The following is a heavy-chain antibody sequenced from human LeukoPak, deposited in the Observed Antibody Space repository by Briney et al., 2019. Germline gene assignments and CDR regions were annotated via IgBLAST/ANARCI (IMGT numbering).Heavy chain of an antibody. V-gene: IGHV3-66*03. Sequence: GGSLRLSCAVSGFRVSDYYVSWVRQAPGKGLEWVGLIRDSGEAFYADFVRGRFAISRDESENTLYLQMNSLRVEDTAVYFCARDRAALQDWVEFDPWGQGTPVIVSS. CDR2: IRDSGEA. CDR1: GFRVSDYY. J-gene: IGHJ5*02. D-gene: IGHD3/OR15-3a*01. CDR3: ARDRAALQDWVEFDP.